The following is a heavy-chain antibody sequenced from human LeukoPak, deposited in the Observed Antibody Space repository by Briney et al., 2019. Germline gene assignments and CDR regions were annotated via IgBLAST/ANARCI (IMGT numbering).Heavy chain of an antibody. D-gene: IGHD3-22*01. Sequence: GGSLRLSCAASGFTFSSYSMNWVRQAPGKGLEWVSSISSSSSYIYYADSVKGRFTISRDNAKNSLYLQMNSLRAEDTAVYYCARGGPTRITMIPYWGQGTLVTVSS. CDR2: ISSSSSYI. CDR1: GFTFSSYS. V-gene: IGHV3-21*01. J-gene: IGHJ4*02. CDR3: ARGGPTRITMIPY.